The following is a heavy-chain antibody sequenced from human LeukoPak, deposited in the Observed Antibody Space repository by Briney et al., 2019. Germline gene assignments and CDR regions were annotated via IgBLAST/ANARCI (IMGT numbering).Heavy chain of an antibody. D-gene: IGHD3-10*01. CDR1: GFTFSSYG. CDR2: ISGSGGST. CDR3: AKDTDYYGSGGGGY. V-gene: IGHV3-23*01. Sequence: GGSLRLSCAASGFTFSSYGMHWVRQAPGKGLEWVSGISGSGGSTHYADSVKGRFTISRDNSKNTLYLQMNSLRAEDTAVYYCAKDTDYYGSGGGGYWGQGIVVTVSS. J-gene: IGHJ4*02.